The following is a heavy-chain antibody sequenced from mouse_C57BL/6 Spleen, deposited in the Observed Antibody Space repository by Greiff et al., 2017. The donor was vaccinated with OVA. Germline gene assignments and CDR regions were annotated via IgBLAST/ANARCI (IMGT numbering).Heavy chain of an antibody. CDR1: GYTFTTYP. CDR2: FHPYNDDT. Sequence: QVQLKESGAELVKPGASVKMSCKASGYTFTTYPIEWMKQNHGKSLEWIGNFHPYNDDTKYNEKFKGKATLTVEKSSSTVYLELSRLTSDDSAVYYCARGVQGFYYFDYWGQGTTLTVSS. CDR3: ARGVQGFYYFDY. D-gene: IGHD5-1*01. V-gene: IGHV1-47*01. J-gene: IGHJ2*01.